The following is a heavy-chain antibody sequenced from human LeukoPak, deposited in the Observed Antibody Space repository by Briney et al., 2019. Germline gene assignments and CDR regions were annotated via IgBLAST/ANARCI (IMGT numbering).Heavy chain of an antibody. V-gene: IGHV3-30-3*01. CDR1: GFTFSSYA. Sequence: PGRSLRLSCAASGFTFSSYAMHWVRQAPGKGLEWVAVISYDGSNKYYADSVKGRFTISRDNSKDTLYLQMNSLRAEDTAVYYCARDIGCSSTSCYPTLFDYWGQGTLVTVSS. CDR2: ISYDGSNK. D-gene: IGHD2-2*01. J-gene: IGHJ4*02. CDR3: ARDIGCSSTSCYPTLFDY.